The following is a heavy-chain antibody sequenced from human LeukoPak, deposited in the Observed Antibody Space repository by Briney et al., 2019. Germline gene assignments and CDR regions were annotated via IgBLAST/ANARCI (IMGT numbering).Heavy chain of an antibody. J-gene: IGHJ4*02. Sequence: GGSLRLSCGASGFTFTSYDMSWVRQAPGKGLEWVSGISWNSGSIGYADSVKGRFTISRDNAKNSLYLQMNSLRAEDMALYYCAKDSTAVAGTGFDYWGQGTLVTVSS. CDR3: AKDSTAVAGTGFDY. CDR2: ISWNSGSI. CDR1: GFTFTSYD. D-gene: IGHD6-19*01. V-gene: IGHV3-9*03.